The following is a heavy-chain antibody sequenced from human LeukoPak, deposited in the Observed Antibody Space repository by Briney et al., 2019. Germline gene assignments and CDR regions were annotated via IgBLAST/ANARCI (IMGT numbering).Heavy chain of an antibody. CDR2: IYYSGST. CDR1: GCSISSYY. CDR3: AREVTYYYDSSGSFDY. J-gene: IGHJ4*02. Sequence: SETLSPTCTVSGCSISSYYWSWIRQPPGKGLEWIGYIYYSGSTNYNPSLKSRVTISVDTSKNQFSLKLSSVTAADTAVYYCAREVTYYYDSSGSFDYWGQGTLVTVSS. D-gene: IGHD3-22*01. V-gene: IGHV4-59*01.